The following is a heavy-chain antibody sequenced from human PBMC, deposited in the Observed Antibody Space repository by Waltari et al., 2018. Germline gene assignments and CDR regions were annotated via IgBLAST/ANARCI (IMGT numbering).Heavy chain of an antibody. D-gene: IGHD3-16*01. CDR3: ATVSYDFARGLTGFYMDV. Sequence: QVQLVQSGAEVQTPGASVKVSCTSSEDTFITSGTPWVGRAPGQGLECLGWITAKNGYTKAEQNLQDRVTMTTDRSTRTVYMELRILRSDDTAMYYCATVSYDFARGLTGFYMDVWGNGTTVAVSS. J-gene: IGHJ6*03. CDR2: ITAKNGYT. CDR1: EDTFITSG. V-gene: IGHV1-18*01.